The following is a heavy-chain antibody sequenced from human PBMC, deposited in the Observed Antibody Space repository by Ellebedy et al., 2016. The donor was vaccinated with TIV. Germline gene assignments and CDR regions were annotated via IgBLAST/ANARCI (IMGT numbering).Heavy chain of an antibody. CDR1: GFTFSSYG. D-gene: IGHD4-17*01. J-gene: IGHJ4*02. CDR3: VREGWDGDYYFDH. V-gene: IGHV3-33*01. CDR2: IWNDGSNK. Sequence: PGGSLRLSCAASGFTFSSYGMHWVRQAPGKGLEWVEVIWNDGSNKKNADSVKGRFTISRDNSKNTLYLQMNSLRVEDTAVYYCVREGWDGDYYFDHWGQGTLVTVSS.